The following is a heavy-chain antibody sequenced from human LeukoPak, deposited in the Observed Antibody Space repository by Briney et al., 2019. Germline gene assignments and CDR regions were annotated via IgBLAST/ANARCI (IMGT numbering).Heavy chain of an antibody. CDR1: GFTFSNAW. V-gene: IGHV3-15*01. Sequence: GSLRLSCAASGFTFSNAWMSWVRQAPGKGLEWVGRIKSKTDGGTTDYAAPVKGRFTISRDDSKNTLYLQMNSLKTEDTAVYYCTTGDYDILTGYYSPYWGQGTLVTVSS. D-gene: IGHD3-9*01. CDR3: TTGDYDILTGYYSPY. CDR2: IKSKTDGGTT. J-gene: IGHJ4*02.